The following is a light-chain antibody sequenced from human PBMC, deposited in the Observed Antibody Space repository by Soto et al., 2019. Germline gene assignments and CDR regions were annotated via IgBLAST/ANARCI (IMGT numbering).Light chain of an antibody. Sequence: DIQRTQSPSSLSASVGARVTITCRASQGISNYLAWYQQKPGKVPKLLIYAASTLQSGVPSRFSGSGSGTDFTLTISSLQPEDVATYYCQKYNSAPPLTFGGGTKVDIK. V-gene: IGKV1-27*01. CDR2: AAS. J-gene: IGKJ4*01. CDR3: QKYNSAPPLT. CDR1: QGISNY.